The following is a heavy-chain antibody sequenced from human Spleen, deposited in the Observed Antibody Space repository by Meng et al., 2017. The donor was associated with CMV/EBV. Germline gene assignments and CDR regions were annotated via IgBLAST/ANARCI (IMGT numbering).Heavy chain of an antibody. CDR3: ARGKGGCYGIDV. CDR2: ISYDRSNR. CDR1: GFTFRTYG. V-gene: IGHV3-30*04. J-gene: IGHJ6*02. Sequence: GESLKISCAASGFTFRTYGMHWVRQAPGKGLEWVAVISYDRSNRYYAASVKGRFTISRDNSKNSLYLQMIILRAEDTAVYYCARGKGGCYGIDVWGQGTTVTVSS. D-gene: IGHD3-16*01.